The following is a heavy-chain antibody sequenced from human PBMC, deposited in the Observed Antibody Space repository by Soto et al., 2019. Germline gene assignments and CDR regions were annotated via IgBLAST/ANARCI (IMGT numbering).Heavy chain of an antibody. CDR2: IDPSDSYT. CDR1: GYSFTSYW. V-gene: IGHV5-10-1*01. J-gene: IGHJ4*02. Sequence: GESLKISCKGSGYSFTSYWISWVRQMPGKGLEWMGRIDPSDSYTNYSPSFQGHVTISADKSISTAYLQWSSLKASDTAMYYCSGYYYDSSGYYYPGYWGQGTLVTVS. CDR3: SGYYYDSSGYYYPGY. D-gene: IGHD3-22*01.